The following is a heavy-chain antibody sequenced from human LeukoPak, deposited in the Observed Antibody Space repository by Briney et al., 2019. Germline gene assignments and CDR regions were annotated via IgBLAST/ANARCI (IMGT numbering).Heavy chain of an antibody. V-gene: IGHV4-59*01. D-gene: IGHD6-19*01. CDR2: IYYSGST. CDR1: GGSISSYY. J-gene: IGHJ4*02. Sequence: SETLSLTCTVSGGSISSYYWSWIRQPPGKGLEWIGYIYYSGSTSYNPSLKSRVTISVDTSKNQFSLKLSSVTAADTAVYYCAGDSTSGWGETDYWGQGTLVTVSS. CDR3: AGDSTSGWGETDY.